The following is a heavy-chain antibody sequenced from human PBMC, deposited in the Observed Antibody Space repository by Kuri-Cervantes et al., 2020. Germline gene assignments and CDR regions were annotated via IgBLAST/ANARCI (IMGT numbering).Heavy chain of an antibody. CDR2: ITTYNGDT. Sequence: ASVKVSCKASGGTFSSYAISWVRQAPGQGLEWIGWITTYNGDTDYAHKFQGRVTLTTDTSTTTAHMELRSLRSDDTAVYYCATKGKWDLRGESYFDHWGQGTLVTVSS. D-gene: IGHD1-26*01. V-gene: IGHV1-18*01. CDR3: ATKGKWDLRGESYFDH. J-gene: IGHJ4*02. CDR1: GGTFSSYA.